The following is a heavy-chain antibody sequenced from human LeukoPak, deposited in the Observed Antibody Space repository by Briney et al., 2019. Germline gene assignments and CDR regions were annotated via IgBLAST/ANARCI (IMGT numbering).Heavy chain of an antibody. CDR3: ARRGHNRYYYDSCGYHKAFDI. V-gene: IGHV4-34*01. CDR2: INHSGST. J-gene: IGHJ3*02. CDR1: GGSFSGYY. D-gene: IGHD3-22*01. Sequence: SETLSLTCAVYGGSFSGYYWSWIRQPPGKGLEWIGEINHSGSTNYNPSLKSRVTISVDTSKNQFSLKLSSVTAADTAVYYCARRGHNRYYYDSCGYHKAFDIWGQGTMVTVSS.